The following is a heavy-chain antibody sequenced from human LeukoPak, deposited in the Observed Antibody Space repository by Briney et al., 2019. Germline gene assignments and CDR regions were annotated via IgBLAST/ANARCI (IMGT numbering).Heavy chain of an antibody. J-gene: IGHJ6*03. CDR3: ASGPVRPYYYYYMDV. CDR1: GGSISSGGYY. Sequence: SETLSLTCTVSGGSISSGGYYWSWIRQHPGKGLEWIGYIYTSGSTNYNPSLKSRVTISVDTSKNQFSLKLSSVTAADTAVYYCASGPVRPYYYYYMDVWGKGTTVTVSS. CDR2: IYTSGST. V-gene: IGHV4-61*08. D-gene: IGHD3-22*01.